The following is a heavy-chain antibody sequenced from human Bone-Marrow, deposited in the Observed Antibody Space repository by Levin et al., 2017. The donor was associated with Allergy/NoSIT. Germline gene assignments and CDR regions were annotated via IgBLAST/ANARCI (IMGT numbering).Heavy chain of an antibody. CDR1: GFTFASYS. CDR2: ISELGGGT. D-gene: IGHD3-22*01. J-gene: IGHJ4*02. CDR3: AKGLPCSGNHCWSVKSDH. Sequence: GGSLRLSCAASGFTFASYSMSWVRQTPGKGLDWVSSISELGGGTYYADSVRGRFTISRDNSKNTLSLQMNSLRAEDTAVYYCAKGLPCSGNHCWSVKSDHWGQGTLVTVSS. V-gene: IGHV3-23*01.